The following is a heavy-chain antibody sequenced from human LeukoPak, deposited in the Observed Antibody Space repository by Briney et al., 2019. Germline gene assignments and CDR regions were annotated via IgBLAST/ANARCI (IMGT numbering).Heavy chain of an antibody. J-gene: IGHJ4*02. CDR1: GFTFSSYW. CDR3: ARDESLADYYDSIDY. V-gene: IGHV3-7*01. Sequence: GGSLRLSXAASGFTFSSYWMSWVRQAPGKGLEWVANIKQDGSEKYYVDSVKGRFTISRDNAKNSLYLQMNSLRAEDTAVHYCARDESLADYYDSIDYWGQGTLVTVSS. CDR2: IKQDGSEK. D-gene: IGHD3-22*01.